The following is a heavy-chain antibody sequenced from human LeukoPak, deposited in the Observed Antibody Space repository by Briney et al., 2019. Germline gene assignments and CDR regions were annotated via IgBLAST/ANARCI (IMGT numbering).Heavy chain of an antibody. CDR2: IWYDGGNI. D-gene: IGHD1-1*01. CDR1: GFTFSSYG. Sequence: PGRSLRLSCAASGFTFSSYGMHWVRQAPGKGLEWVAIIWYDGGNIDYTDSVKGRFTISRDNTKNTLYLQMNSLRAEDTAVYYCAREEHKNWKIDYWGQGTLVTVPS. CDR3: AREEHKNWKIDY. V-gene: IGHV3-33*01. J-gene: IGHJ4*02.